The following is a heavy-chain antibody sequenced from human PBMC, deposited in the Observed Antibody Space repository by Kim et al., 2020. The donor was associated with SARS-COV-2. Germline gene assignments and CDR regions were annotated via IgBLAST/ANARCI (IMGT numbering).Heavy chain of an antibody. Sequence: VKGRFPISRDHSQNTLYLQMNGLRAEDTAVYYCARDRLRRPSGGGAFDIWGQGTMVTVSS. V-gene: IGHV3-30*01. J-gene: IGHJ3*02. D-gene: IGHD1-1*01. CDR3: ARDRLRRPSGGGAFDI.